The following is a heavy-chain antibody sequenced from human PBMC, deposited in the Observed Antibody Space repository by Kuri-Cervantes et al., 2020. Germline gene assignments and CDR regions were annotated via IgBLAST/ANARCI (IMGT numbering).Heavy chain of an antibody. CDR1: GGSFSGYY. V-gene: IGHV4-34*01. CDR3: ARGRIAAAGTRWFDP. J-gene: IGHJ5*02. CDR2: INHSGST. D-gene: IGHD6-13*01. Sequence: SQTLSLTCAVYGGSFSGYYWSWIRQPPGKGLEWIGEINHSGSTNYNPSPKSRVTISVDTSKNQFSLKLSSVTAADTAVYYCARGRIAAAGTRWFDPWGQGTLVTVSS.